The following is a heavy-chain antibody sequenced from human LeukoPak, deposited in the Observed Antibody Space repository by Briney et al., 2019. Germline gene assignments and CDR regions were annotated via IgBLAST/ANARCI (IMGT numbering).Heavy chain of an antibody. CDR3: AAGFGQSDFDF. D-gene: IGHD3-16*01. Sequence: GGSLRLSCATSGFXFTEAWTSWVRQSPGKGLEWVGRIKSKTDAGATDYAAPVKGRFTISWNDSKDTVYLQMNSLKTDDTAVYYCAAGFGQSDFDFWGQGTLVTVSS. CDR1: GFXFTEAW. J-gene: IGHJ4*02. CDR2: IKSKTDAGAT. V-gene: IGHV3-15*01.